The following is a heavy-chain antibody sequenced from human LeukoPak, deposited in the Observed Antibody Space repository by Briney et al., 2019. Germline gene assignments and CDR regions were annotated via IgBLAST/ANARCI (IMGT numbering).Heavy chain of an antibody. CDR1: GFTFSSYG. D-gene: IGHD1-26*01. CDR2: IRYDGSNK. J-gene: IGHJ4*02. CDR3: ATGYSGSYWVHGDFDY. V-gene: IGHV3-30*02. Sequence: PGGSLRLSCAASGFTFSSYGMHWVRQAPGKGLEWVAFIRYDGSNKYYADSVKGRFTISRDNSKNTLYLQMNSLRAEDTAVYYCATGYSGSYWVHGDFDYWGQGTLVTVSS.